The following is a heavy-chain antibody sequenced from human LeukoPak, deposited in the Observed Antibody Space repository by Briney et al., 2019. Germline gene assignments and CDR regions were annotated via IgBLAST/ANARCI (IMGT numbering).Heavy chain of an antibody. CDR1: GGSISSSSYY. D-gene: IGHD1-1*01. Sequence: SETLSLTCTVSGGSISSSSYYWGWIRQPPGKGLEWIGYIYYSGSTNYNPSLKSRVTISVDTSKNQFSLKLSSVTAADTAVYYCARNWNLDGFDIWGQGTMVTVSS. V-gene: IGHV4-61*05. CDR3: ARNWNLDGFDI. J-gene: IGHJ3*02. CDR2: IYYSGST.